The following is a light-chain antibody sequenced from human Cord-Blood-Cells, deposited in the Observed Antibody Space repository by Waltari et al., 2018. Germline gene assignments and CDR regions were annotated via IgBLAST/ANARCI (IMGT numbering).Light chain of an antibody. CDR1: TCAVTSGYY. V-gene: IGLV7-43*01. J-gene: IGLJ2*01. CDR2: STS. CDR3: LVYYGGAQV. Sequence: QTVVTQQPSLTVSPGGPVTLTCASSTCAVTSGYYPNWIQQKPGQAPRALIYSTSNRHSWTPARVSGSHRGGKAALRVPGVQPEDEDEYDCLVYYGGAQVFGGGTKLTVL.